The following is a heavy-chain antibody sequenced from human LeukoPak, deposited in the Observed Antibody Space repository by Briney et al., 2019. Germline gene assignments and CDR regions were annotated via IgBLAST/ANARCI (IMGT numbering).Heavy chain of an antibody. V-gene: IGHV1-2*02. CDR3: ARDFSASYGADY. CDR2: INPNTGGT. Sequence: ASVKVSCKASGYTFTGYYMHWVRQAPGQGLEWMGWINPNTGGTNYAQNFQGRVTVARDTSISTAYMELSRLRSDDTAVYYCARDFSASYGADYWGQGTLVIVSS. D-gene: IGHD1-26*01. CDR1: GYTFTGYY. J-gene: IGHJ4*02.